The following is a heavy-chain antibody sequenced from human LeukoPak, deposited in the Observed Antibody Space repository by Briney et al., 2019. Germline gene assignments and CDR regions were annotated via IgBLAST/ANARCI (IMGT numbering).Heavy chain of an antibody. CDR2: IRGSGGST. D-gene: IGHD3-22*01. CDR3: AKGDSSCYYSPIDY. CDR1: GFTFSSYA. V-gene: IGHV3-23*01. J-gene: IGHJ4*02. Sequence: GGSLRLSCAASGFTFSSYAMSWVRQAPGKGLEWVSVIRGSGGSTYYADSVKGRFTISRDNSENRLYLQMNSLRAEDTAVYYCAKGDSSCYYSPIDYWGQGTRVSVS.